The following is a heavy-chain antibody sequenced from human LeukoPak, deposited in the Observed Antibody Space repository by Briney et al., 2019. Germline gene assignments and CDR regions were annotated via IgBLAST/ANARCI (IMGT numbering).Heavy chain of an antibody. CDR3: VTSDYYGSGSQKFDY. Sequence: SVKVSCKASGGTFSSYAISWVRQAPGQGLEWMGGIIPIFGTANYAQKFQGRVTITADESTSTAYMELSSLRSEDTAVYYCVTSDYYGSGSQKFDYWGQGTLVTVSS. D-gene: IGHD3-10*01. CDR2: IIPIFGTA. J-gene: IGHJ4*02. CDR1: GGTFSSYA. V-gene: IGHV1-69*13.